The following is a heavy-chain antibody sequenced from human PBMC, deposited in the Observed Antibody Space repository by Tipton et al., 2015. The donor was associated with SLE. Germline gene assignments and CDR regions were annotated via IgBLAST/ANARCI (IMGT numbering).Heavy chain of an antibody. CDR1: GGSFSGYY. Sequence: TLSLTCAVYGGSFSGYYWSWIRQPPGKGLEWIGEINHSGSTNYNPSLKSRVTISEDTSKNQFSLKLNSVTAADTAVYYCARDGDYCDSSGYYYYYGMDVWGQGTTVTVSS. CDR3: ARDGDYCDSSGYYYYYGMDV. V-gene: IGHV4-34*01. CDR2: INHSGST. J-gene: IGHJ6*02. D-gene: IGHD3-22*01.